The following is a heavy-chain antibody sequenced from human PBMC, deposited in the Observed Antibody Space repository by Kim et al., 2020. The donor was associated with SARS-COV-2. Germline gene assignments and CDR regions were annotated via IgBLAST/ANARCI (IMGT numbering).Heavy chain of an antibody. V-gene: IGHV4-59*01. Sequence: SETLSLTCTVSGGSISSYYWSWIRQPPGKGLEWIGYIYYSGSTNYNPSLESRVTISVDTSKNQFSLNLSSVTAADTAVYYCARSGYSYDEFDYWGRGTLVTVSS. CDR2: IYYSGST. J-gene: IGHJ4*02. CDR3: ARSGYSYDEFDY. CDR1: GGSISSYY. D-gene: IGHD5-18*01.